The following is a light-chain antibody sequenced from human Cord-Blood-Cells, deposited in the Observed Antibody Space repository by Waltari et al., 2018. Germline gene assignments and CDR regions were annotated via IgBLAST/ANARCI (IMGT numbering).Light chain of an antibody. V-gene: IGLV2-23*01. CDR3: CSYAGSSGV. CDR1: SSDVGSYNL. CDR2: EGS. J-gene: IGLJ1*01. Sequence: QSALTQPASVSGSPGQSITISCTGTSSDVGSYNLVSWYQQHPGKAPKLMIYEGSKRPSGVSNRFSGSKSVNTASLTISGLQAEDEADYYCCSYAGSSGVFGTGTKVTVL.